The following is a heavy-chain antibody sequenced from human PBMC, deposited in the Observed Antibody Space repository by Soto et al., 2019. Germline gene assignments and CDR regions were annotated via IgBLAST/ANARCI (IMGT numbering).Heavy chain of an antibody. J-gene: IGHJ4*02. D-gene: IGHD3-16*02. V-gene: IGHV1-18*04. CDR1: GYTFPNYG. CDR3: TREVILGGVIANGY. CDR2: ISAYNGNT. Sequence: QVQLVQSGGEVKKPGASVKVSCKASGYTFPNYGITWVRQAPGQGLEWRGWISAYNGNTDYAQKFQDRVTMTADTSTGTAFMELRSLMSDDTAVYYWTREVILGGVIANGYLGQGTLVTVSS.